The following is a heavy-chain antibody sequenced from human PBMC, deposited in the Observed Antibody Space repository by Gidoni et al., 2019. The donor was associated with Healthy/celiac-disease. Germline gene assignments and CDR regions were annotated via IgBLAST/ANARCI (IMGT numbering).Heavy chain of an antibody. CDR1: GFPFGDYA. CDR2: IRSKAYGGTT. D-gene: IGHD3-3*01. J-gene: IGHJ4*02. CDR3: TRGKTYYDFWSGYYRHDY. Sequence: EVQLVESGGGLVKPGRSLRLSCTASGFPFGDYAMRWFRQAPGKGLEWVGLIRSKAYGGTTEDAASVKGRFTISRDDSKSIAYLQMNSLKTEDTAVYYCTRGKTYYDFWSGYYRHDYWGQGTLVTVSS. V-gene: IGHV3-49*05.